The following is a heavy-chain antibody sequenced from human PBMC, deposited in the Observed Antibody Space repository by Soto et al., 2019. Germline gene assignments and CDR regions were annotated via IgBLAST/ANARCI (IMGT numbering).Heavy chain of an antibody. Sequence: ASVKVSCKASGGIFSDFSFSLVRQAPGQGLEWMGGIMPIFGGPDYAQRFRGRVTITADEVTRTAFMELRGLTSEDTATYYCASSLRMPGIGNYYYGMDVWGQGTTVTVSS. J-gene: IGHJ6*02. D-gene: IGHD6-13*01. V-gene: IGHV1-69*13. CDR3: ASSLRMPGIGNYYYGMDV. CDR2: IMPIFGGP. CDR1: GGIFSDFS.